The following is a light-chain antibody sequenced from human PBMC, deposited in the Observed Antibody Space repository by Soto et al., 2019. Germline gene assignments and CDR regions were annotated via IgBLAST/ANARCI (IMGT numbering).Light chain of an antibody. CDR2: GAS. J-gene: IGKJ2*01. Sequence: EIVMTQSPATLSVSPGERATLSCRASQSVSRNLAWYQQRPGQAPRLLIYGASTRATGIPARFSGSGSGTECSLTISSLQSEDFAVYYCQQYNNWPPYTFGQGTKLEIK. CDR1: QSVSRN. V-gene: IGKV3-15*01. CDR3: QQYNNWPPYT.